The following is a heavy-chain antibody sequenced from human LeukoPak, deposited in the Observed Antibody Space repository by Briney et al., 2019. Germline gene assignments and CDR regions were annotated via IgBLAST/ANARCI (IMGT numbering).Heavy chain of an antibody. CDR3: AREVGSFDY. CDR2: ISGSGVST. V-gene: IGHV3-23*01. Sequence: GGSLRLSCAAFGFTFSTLGMTWVRQAPGTGLEWVSAISGSGVSTYYADSVKGRFTISRDNSKNTLYLQMNSLRAEDTAVYYCAREVGSFDYWGQGTLVTVSS. CDR1: GFTFSTLG. J-gene: IGHJ4*02. D-gene: IGHD1-26*01.